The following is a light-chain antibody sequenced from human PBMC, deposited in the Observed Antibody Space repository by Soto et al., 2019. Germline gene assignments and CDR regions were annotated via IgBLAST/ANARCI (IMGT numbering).Light chain of an antibody. CDR3: QQTYSTPGT. V-gene: IGKV1-39*01. CDR1: RTISSY. Sequence: DIQMTQSPSSLSASVGARVTITCRASRTISSYLNWYQQKPGKAPNLLIYAASNLQGGVPSRFSGSGSGTDFTLTISSLHSEDFATYYCQQTYSTPGTFGQGTKVDI. CDR2: AAS. J-gene: IGKJ1*01.